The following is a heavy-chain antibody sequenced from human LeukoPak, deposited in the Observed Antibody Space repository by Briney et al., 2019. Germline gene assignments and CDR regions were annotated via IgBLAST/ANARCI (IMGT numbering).Heavy chain of an antibody. CDR3: ARAPDFWSGYYFDP. CDR1: GYTFTSYA. V-gene: IGHV1-3*01. J-gene: IGHJ5*02. D-gene: IGHD3-3*01. Sequence: ASVNVSCKASGYTFTSYAMHWVRQAPGQRLEWMGWINAGNGNTKYSQKFQGRVTITRDTSASTAYMELSSLRSEDTAVYYCARAPDFWSGYYFDPWGQGTLVTVSS. CDR2: INAGNGNT.